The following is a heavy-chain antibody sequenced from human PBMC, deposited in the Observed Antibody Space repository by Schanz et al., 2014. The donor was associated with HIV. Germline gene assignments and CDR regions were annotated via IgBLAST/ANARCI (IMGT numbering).Heavy chain of an antibody. V-gene: IGHV3-30*03. CDR3: AREGESSGRAGLFDL. Sequence: QVQLLESGGGLVQPGGSLRVSCAASGFMSSSYGMSWVRQAPGKGLEWVAGMSHDGFSKYFADSVKGRFAISREDSKNTVHLQMDSLRPEDTAVYYCAREGESSGRAGLFDLWGQGAMVTVSS. J-gene: IGHJ3*01. CDR2: MSHDGFSK. D-gene: IGHD6-19*01. CDR1: GFMSSSYG.